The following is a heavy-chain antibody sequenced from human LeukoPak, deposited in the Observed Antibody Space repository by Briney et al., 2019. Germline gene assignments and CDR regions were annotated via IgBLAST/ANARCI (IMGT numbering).Heavy chain of an antibody. V-gene: IGHV4-59*01. Sequence: PSETLSLTCTVSSGSISSYYWNWIRQPPGKGLDWIGYIYYSGSTTYNPSLKSRVTISLDTSKTQFSLRLSSVTAAHTAVYYCGGITGTLLGFDIWGQGTMVTVSS. D-gene: IGHD1-20*01. CDR3: GGITGTLLGFDI. J-gene: IGHJ3*02. CDR1: SGSISSYY. CDR2: IYYSGST.